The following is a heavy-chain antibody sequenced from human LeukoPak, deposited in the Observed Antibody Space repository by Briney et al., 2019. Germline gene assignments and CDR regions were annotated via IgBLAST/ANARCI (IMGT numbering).Heavy chain of an antibody. D-gene: IGHD5-18*01. Sequence: PSETLSLTCTVSGSSISSYYWSWIRQPAGKGLEWIGRIYTSGSTNYNPSLKSRVTMSVDTSKNQFSLKLSSVTAADTAVYYCARAGYSYGFDYFDYWGQGTLVTVSS. V-gene: IGHV4-4*07. CDR2: IYTSGST. CDR1: GSSISSYY. CDR3: ARAGYSYGFDYFDY. J-gene: IGHJ4*02.